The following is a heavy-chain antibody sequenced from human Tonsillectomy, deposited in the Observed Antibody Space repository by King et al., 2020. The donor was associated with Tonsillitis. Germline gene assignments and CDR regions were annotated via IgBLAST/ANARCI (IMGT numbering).Heavy chain of an antibody. J-gene: IGHJ4*02. CDR2: IFPADPET. Sequence: QLVQSGTEVKKPGESLSISCKGPGYAFSKYWFVLVRQMPGKGLERRGIIFPADPETNYSPSFQGQVTFSVDKSIRTAYLQWSNLKASDTAMYYCATAEGLIDGGSNKHIDYFDSWGQGTLVTVSS. D-gene: IGHD2-15*01. V-gene: IGHV5-51*01. CDR3: ATAEGLIDGGSNKHIDYFDS. CDR1: GYAFSKYW.